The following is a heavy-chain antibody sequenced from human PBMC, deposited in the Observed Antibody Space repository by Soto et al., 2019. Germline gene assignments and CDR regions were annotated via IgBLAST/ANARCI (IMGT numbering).Heavy chain of an antibody. J-gene: IGHJ6*02. CDR2: IYYSETT. D-gene: IGHD3-9*01. CDR1: GDSVTSGAYY. Sequence: PSETLSLTCTVSGDSVTSGAYYWSWIRQHPGTGLEWIGYIYYSETTYYNPSLKSRVSISVDSSKNQFSLKLTSVTAADTGVYYCATPVRYFGPLDVWGQGTTVTVSS. V-gene: IGHV4-31*03. CDR3: ATPVRYFGPLDV.